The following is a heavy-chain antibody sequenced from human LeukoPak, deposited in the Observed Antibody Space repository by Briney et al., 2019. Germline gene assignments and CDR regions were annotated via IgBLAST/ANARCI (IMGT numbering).Heavy chain of an antibody. V-gene: IGHV3-30*18. CDR2: ISFDGSKK. CDR1: GFTFSSYG. D-gene: IGHD1-26*01. J-gene: IGHJ4*02. CDR3: AKDRYSGSFYIDF. Sequence: GGSLRLSCAASGFTFSSYGMHWVRQAPGKGLEWVAVISFDGSKKYYTDSVQGRFTISRDNSKNTLYLQMNSLRVDDTAVYYCAKDRYSGSFYIDFWGQGALVTVSS.